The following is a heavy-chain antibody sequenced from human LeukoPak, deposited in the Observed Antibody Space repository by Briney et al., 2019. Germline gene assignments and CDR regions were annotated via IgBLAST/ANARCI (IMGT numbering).Heavy chain of an antibody. CDR2: ITSGFTP. CDR3: AKDYSDARVADVFFEY. V-gene: IGHV3-23*01. D-gene: IGHD2-15*01. CDR1: GLTFSDYA. J-gene: IGHJ4*02. Sequence: GGSLRLSCASSGLTFSDYATCWFCQAPGKGLGWVSGITSGFTPHYADSVKGRFTISRDNSKNTFHLQLDSLRAEDTAVYYCAKDYSDARVADVFFEYWGQGTLVTVSS.